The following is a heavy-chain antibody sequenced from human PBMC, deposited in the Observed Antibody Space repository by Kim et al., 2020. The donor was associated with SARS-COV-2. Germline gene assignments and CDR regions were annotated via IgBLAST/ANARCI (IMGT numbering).Heavy chain of an antibody. V-gene: IGHV3-23*01. Sequence: YADSVKGRFTVSRENNKNTLDLQMNSLTGEDTALYYCAKDHQSSGWPTFDYWGQGTLVTVSS. CDR3: AKDHQSSGWPTFDY. J-gene: IGHJ4*02. D-gene: IGHD6-19*01.